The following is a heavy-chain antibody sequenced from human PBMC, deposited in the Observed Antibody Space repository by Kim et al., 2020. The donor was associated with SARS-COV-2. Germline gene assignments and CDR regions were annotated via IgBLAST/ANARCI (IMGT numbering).Heavy chain of an antibody. CDR3: ARALVGAAGP. D-gene: IGHD6-13*01. V-gene: IGHV3-66*01. J-gene: IGHJ5*02. CDR2: GST. Sequence: GSTYYADSVKGRLTISRDNSKTTLYLQMNSLRAEDTAVYYCARALVGAAGPWGQGTLVTVSS.